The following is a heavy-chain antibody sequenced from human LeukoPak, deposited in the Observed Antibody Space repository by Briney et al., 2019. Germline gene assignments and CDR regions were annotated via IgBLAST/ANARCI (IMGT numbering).Heavy chain of an antibody. CDR1: GFTFDDYG. V-gene: IGHV3-20*04. Sequence: GRSLRLSCAVSGFTFDDYGMSWVRQGPGKGLEWVSGINWNGGNTGYADSVKGRFTIFRDNAKNSLYLEMDSLRVDDTALYYYARTSDGGWFDPWGQGTLVTVSS. D-gene: IGHD4-23*01. CDR3: ARTSDGGWFDP. J-gene: IGHJ5*02. CDR2: INWNGGNT.